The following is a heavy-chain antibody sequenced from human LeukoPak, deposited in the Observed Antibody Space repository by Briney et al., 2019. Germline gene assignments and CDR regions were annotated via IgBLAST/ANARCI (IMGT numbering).Heavy chain of an antibody. CDR1: GGTFSSYG. D-gene: IGHD6-13*01. V-gene: IGHV1-18*01. J-gene: IGHJ4*02. CDR3: ASGEYSSSWYSHY. Sequence: GASVKVSCKASGGTFSSYGISWVRQAPGQGLEWMGWISAYDGNTNYARKFQGRVTMTTDTPTNTAYMELRSLRSDDTAVYYCASGEYSSSWYSHYWGQGTLVTVSS. CDR2: ISAYDGNT.